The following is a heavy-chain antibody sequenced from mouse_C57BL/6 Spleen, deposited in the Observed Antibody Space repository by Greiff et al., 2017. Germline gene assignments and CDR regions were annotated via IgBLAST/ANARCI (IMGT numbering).Heavy chain of an antibody. CDR3: ARWGRGRYFDV. J-gene: IGHJ1*03. D-gene: IGHD3-3*01. Sequence: QVQLQQPGAELVMPGASVKLSCKASGYTFTSYWMHWVKQRPGQGLEWIGEIDPSDSYTNYNQKFKGKSTLTVDKSSSTAYMQLSSRTSEDSAVYYCARWGRGRYFDVWGTGTTVTVSS. V-gene: IGHV1-69*01. CDR1: GYTFTSYW. CDR2: IDPSDSYT.